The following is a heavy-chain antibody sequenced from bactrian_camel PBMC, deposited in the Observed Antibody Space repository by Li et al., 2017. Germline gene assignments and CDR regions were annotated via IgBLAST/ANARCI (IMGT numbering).Heavy chain of an antibody. J-gene: IGHJ4*01. CDR3: AAGASRISWLAGRSLY. CDR1: GFTFSTYY. CDR2: IDSEGRNA. D-gene: IGHD1*01. Sequence: HVQLVESGGGLVQPGGSLRVSCAASGFTFSTYYIGWVRQAPGKGLEWVSGIDSEGRNAYYADSVKGRFTISKDNAKNTLYLQMNSLKPEDTAMYYCAAGASRISWLAGRSLYWGRGTQVTVS. V-gene: IGHV3-2*01.